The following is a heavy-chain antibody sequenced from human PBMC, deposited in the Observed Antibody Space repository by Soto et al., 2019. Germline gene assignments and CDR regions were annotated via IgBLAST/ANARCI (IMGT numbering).Heavy chain of an antibody. CDR3: ARSYDGSHYYRYYFDY. D-gene: IGHD3-22*01. V-gene: IGHV4-30-4*01. Sequence: KPSETLSLTCTVSGGSISSSAYYWSWIRQPPGKGLEWIGYIYYSGSTYYNPSLKSRVTISVDTSKNQFSLKLSSVTAADTAVYYCARSYDGSHYYRYYFDYWGQGTLVTVSS. CDR1: GGSISSSAYY. J-gene: IGHJ4*02. CDR2: IYYSGST.